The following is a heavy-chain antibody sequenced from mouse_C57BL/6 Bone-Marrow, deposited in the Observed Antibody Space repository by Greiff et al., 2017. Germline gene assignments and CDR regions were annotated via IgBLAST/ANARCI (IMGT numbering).Heavy chain of an antibody. CDR1: GFNIKDYY. V-gene: IGHV14-2*01. J-gene: IGHJ2*01. D-gene: IGHD1-1*01. CDR3: TRSLMYYGTNY. CDR2: IDPEDGET. Sequence: VQLKESGAELVKPGASVKLSCTASGFNIKDYYIHWVKQRTEQGLEWIGRIDPEDGETTYDPKFQDKATITADTSSNTAYLQLSSLTSEDTAFYYCTRSLMYYGTNYWCQGTTLTVSS.